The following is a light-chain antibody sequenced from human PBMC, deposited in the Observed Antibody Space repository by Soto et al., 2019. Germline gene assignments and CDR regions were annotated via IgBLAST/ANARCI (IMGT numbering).Light chain of an antibody. CDR2: NAS. CDR3: QQYDNLLPLT. CDR1: QDISNY. J-gene: IGKJ4*01. V-gene: IGKV1-33*01. Sequence: DLQMTQSPSSLSASVGDRVTITCQASQDISNYLNWYEQKPGKAPKRLIYNASNLETGVPSRFSRSGSRTDFTFTISRLQPEDIATYYCQQYDNLLPLTFGGGTKVEIK.